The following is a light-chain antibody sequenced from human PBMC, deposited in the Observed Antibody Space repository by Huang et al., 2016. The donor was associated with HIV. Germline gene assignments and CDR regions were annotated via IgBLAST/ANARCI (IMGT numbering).Light chain of an antibody. V-gene: IGKV3-15*01. CDR3: QQYNNWPGT. CDR1: QSVSSN. J-gene: IGKJ3*01. Sequence: EIVMTQSPATLSVSPGERATLSCRASQSVSSNLAWYQQKPGQAPRLLIYGASTRPTGIPARFSGSGSVTEFTLTISSLQSEDFAVYYCQQYNNWPGTFGPGTKVDIK. CDR2: GAS.